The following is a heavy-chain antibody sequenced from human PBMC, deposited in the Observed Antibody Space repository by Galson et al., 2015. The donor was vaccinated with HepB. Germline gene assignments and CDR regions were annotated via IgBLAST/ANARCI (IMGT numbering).Heavy chain of an antibody. Sequence: QSGAEVKKPGESLRLSCKGSGYSFTSYWISWVRQMPGKGLEWMGRIDPSDSYTNYSPSFQGHVTISADKSISTAYLQWSSLKASDTAMYYCARHIAVAATGGGMDVWGQGTTVTVSS. CDR2: IDPSDSYT. D-gene: IGHD6-19*01. CDR3: ARHIAVAATGGGMDV. V-gene: IGHV5-10-1*01. J-gene: IGHJ6*02. CDR1: GYSFTSYW.